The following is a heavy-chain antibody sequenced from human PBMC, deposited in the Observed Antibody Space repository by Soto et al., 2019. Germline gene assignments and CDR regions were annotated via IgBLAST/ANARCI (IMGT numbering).Heavy chain of an antibody. V-gene: IGHV4-30-4*01. CDR3: ARGPSGDKVYS. Sequence: QVQLQESGPGLVKPSQTLSLTCTVSGGNISTVDYWWSWIRQSPDMGLEWIGHIYDGGRTYNNPSLESRVTMSVATSKSQRYLTLSSVSAADTAVYYCARGPSGDKVYSWGQGTLVTVSS. CDR1: GGNISTVDYW. CDR2: IYDGGRT. D-gene: IGHD7-27*01. J-gene: IGHJ4*02.